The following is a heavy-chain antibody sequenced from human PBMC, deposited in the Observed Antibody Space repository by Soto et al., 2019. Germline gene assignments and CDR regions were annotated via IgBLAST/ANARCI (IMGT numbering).Heavy chain of an antibody. CDR1: VFSLRTSGVG. J-gene: IGHJ5*02. V-gene: IGHV2-5*01. CDR2: IYWNDDK. D-gene: IGHD6-19*01. CDR3: PKSGSSGWYGWFDP. Sequence: QITLKESGPTLVKPTQTLTLTCILSVFSLRTSGVGVGWIRQPPGKALEWLGFIYWNDDKRYSTSLKSSLTITKDTSKNQVVLTMTNMDHVDTATYYCPKSGSSGWYGWFDPSGQGTLVTVT.